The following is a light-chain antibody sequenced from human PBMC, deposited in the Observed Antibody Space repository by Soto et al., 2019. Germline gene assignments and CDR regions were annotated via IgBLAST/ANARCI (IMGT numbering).Light chain of an antibody. CDR3: TSYAGSSNWV. J-gene: IGLJ3*02. V-gene: IGLV2-8*01. CDR2: EVS. CDR1: GGDIGTYKY. Sequence: QSALTQPPSASGSPGQSVTISCTGTGGDIGTYKYVSWYQQHPGQAPKLIIYEVSKRPLGVPGRFFGSKSGNTASLTVSGLQSEDEADYYCTSYAGSSNWVFGGGTKVTVL.